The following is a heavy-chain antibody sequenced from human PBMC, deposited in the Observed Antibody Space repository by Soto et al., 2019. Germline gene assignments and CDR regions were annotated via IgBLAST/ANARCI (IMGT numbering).Heavy chain of an antibody. CDR2: INYSGST. D-gene: IGHD2-2*01. CDR1: SHSISSNNFY. V-gene: IGHV4-39*01. J-gene: IGHJ6*02. CDR3: ARHPGYCTGTSCYGYYTMDV. Sequence: SEILSLTCTIDSHSISSNNFYRDWISNPPGKGLEWIGGINYSGSTYYNPSLKSRVTISVDTSKNQFSLMLSSVTAADTAVYYCARHPGYCTGTSCYGYYTMDVWGQGTTVS.